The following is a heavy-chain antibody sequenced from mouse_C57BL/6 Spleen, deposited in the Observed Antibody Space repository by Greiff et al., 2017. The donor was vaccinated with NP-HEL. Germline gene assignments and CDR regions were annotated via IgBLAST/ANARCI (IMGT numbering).Heavy chain of an antibody. CDR1: GYTFTDYY. CDR2: INPNNGGT. Sequence: EVQLQQSGPELVKPGASVKISCKASGYTFTDYYMNWVKQSHGKSLEWIGDINPNNGGTSYNQKFKGKATLTVDKSSSTAYMELRSLTSEDSAVYYCARDDYGNYPFAYWGQGTLVTVSA. D-gene: IGHD2-1*01. J-gene: IGHJ3*01. CDR3: ARDDYGNYPFAY. V-gene: IGHV1-26*01.